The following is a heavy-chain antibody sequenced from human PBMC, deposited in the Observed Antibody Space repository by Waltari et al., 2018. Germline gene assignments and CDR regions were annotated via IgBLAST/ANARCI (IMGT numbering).Heavy chain of an antibody. CDR1: GYTFTGYY. CDR3: ARGGDIVATILFDY. Sequence: QVQLVQSGAEVKKPGASVKVSCKASGYTFTGYYMHWVRQAPGQGLEWRGRINPNSGGTNYAQKVQGRVTMTRDTSISTAYMELSRLRSDDTAVYYCARGGDIVATILFDYWGQGTLVTVSS. D-gene: IGHD5-12*01. CDR2: INPNSGGT. V-gene: IGHV1-2*06. J-gene: IGHJ4*02.